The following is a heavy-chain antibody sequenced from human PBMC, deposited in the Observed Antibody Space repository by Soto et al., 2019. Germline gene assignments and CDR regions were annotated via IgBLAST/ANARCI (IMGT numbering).Heavy chain of an antibody. CDR3: ARAGSAVVSGY. CDR1: GYTFTNYD. D-gene: IGHD6-19*01. Sequence: ASVKVSCKASGYTFTNYDMHWVRQAPGQGLEWMGIINPSGGSATYAQKFQGRVTMTRDTSTSTDYMELSSLRSEDTALYYCARAGSAVVSGYWGQGTLVTVSS. V-gene: IGHV1-46*03. CDR2: INPSGGSA. J-gene: IGHJ4*02.